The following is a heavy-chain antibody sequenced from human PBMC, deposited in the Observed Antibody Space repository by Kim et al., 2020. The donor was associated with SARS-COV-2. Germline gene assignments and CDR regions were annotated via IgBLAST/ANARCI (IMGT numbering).Heavy chain of an antibody. CDR3: AKDTSMDSNPIWFGELFSGFYYYYGMDV. Sequence: GGSLRLSCAASGFTFSSYDMHWVRQAPGKGLEWVAVISYDGSNKYYADSVKGRFTISRDNSKNTLYLQMNSLRAEDTAVYYCAKDTSMDSNPIWFGELFSGFYYYYGMDVWGQGTTVTVSS. CDR2: ISYDGSNK. D-gene: IGHD3-10*01. J-gene: IGHJ6*02. V-gene: IGHV3-30*18. CDR1: GFTFSSYD.